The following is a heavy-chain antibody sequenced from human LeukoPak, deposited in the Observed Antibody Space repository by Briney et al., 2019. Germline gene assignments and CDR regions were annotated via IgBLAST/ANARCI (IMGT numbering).Heavy chain of an antibody. J-gene: IGHJ4*02. CDR3: AREEGDYFDS. CDR1: GFTFKTYS. CDR2: IKQDGSDK. V-gene: IGHV3-7*01. D-gene: IGHD1-26*01. Sequence: GGSLRLSCAASGFTFKTYSMSWVRQPPGKGLEWVANIKQDGSDKYYVDSVKGRFTISRDNAKNSLFLQINSLRIDDAAVYYCAREEGDYFDSWGQGTLVTVSS.